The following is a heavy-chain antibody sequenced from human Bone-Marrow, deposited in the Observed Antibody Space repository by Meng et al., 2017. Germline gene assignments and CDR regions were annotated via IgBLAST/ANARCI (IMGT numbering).Heavy chain of an antibody. CDR2: IYHSGST. D-gene: IGHD5-12*01. V-gene: IGHV4-38-2*02. J-gene: IGHJ4*02. Sequence: GSLRPSCTVSGYSISSGYYWGWIRQPPGKGLEWIGSIYHSGSTYYNPSLKSRVTISVDTSKNQFSLKLSSVTAADTAVYYCAVGGYSGYDVYDYWGQGTLVTVSS. CDR1: GYSISSGYY. CDR3: AVGGYSGYDVYDY.